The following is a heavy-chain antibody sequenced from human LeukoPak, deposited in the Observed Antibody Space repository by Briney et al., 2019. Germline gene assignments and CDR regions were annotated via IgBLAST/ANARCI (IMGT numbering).Heavy chain of an antibody. Sequence: GGSLRLSCAASGLTVSSNYMSWVRQAPGKGLEWVSVIYSGGSTYYADSVKGRFTISRDSSKNTLYLQMNSLRVEDTAVYYCARDRLYISSSEDYWGQGILVTVSS. V-gene: IGHV3-53*01. J-gene: IGHJ4*02. D-gene: IGHD6-6*01. CDR2: IYSGGST. CDR3: ARDRLYISSSEDY. CDR1: GLTVSSNY.